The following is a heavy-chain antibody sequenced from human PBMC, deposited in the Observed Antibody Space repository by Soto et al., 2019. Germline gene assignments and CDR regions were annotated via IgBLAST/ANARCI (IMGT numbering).Heavy chain of an antibody. V-gene: IGHV1-58*01. D-gene: IGHD1-26*01. CDR1: GFTFTSSA. CDR3: AEGVKLWDNAFDI. J-gene: IGHJ3*02. CDR2: IVVGSGNT. Sequence: ASVKVSCKASGFTFTSSAVQWVRQALGQRLEWIGWIVVGSGNTNYAQKFQERVTITRDMSTSTAYMELSSLRSEDTAVYYCAEGVKLWDNAFDIWGQGTMVNVSS.